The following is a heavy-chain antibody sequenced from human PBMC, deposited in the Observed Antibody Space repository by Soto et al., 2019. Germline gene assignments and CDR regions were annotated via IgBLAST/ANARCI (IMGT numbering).Heavy chain of an antibody. V-gene: IGHV2-5*02. CDR1: GFSLTTTGVG. J-gene: IGHJ4*02. CDR2: IYWDNDK. D-gene: IGHD1-1*01. Sequence: QITLKESGPTLVKPTQTLILTCTYSGFSLTTTGVGVGWIRQPPGEALEYLALIYWDNDKRYSPSLKSRLTITKDTSKIQVVLTMTNMDPVDTATYYCAHRQGGYNWNDGDFDYWGQGTLVTVSS. CDR3: AHRQGGYNWNDGDFDY.